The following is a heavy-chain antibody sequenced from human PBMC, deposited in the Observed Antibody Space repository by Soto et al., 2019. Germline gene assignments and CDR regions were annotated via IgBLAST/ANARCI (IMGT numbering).Heavy chain of an antibody. V-gene: IGHV1-18*01. D-gene: IGHD6-6*01. J-gene: IGHJ4*02. CDR3: ARDGQLVPFDY. Sequence: QVQLVQSGAEVKKPGASVKVSCKASGYNFTIYGLSWVRQAPGQGLGWMGWISDYNGNTNYAQKLQRRVTMTTYTSTGTAYMEMRSLRSDDTAVYYYARDGQLVPFDYWGQGTLFTVSS. CDR1: GYNFTIYG. CDR2: ISDYNGNT.